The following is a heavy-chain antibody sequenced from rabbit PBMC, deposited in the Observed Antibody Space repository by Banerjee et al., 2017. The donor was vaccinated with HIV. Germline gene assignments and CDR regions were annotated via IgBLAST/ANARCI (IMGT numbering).Heavy chain of an antibody. D-gene: IGHD4-1*01. CDR1: AFSFSNGYV. J-gene: IGHJ4*01. CDR3: ARDLAGVIGWNFNL. CDR2: IDTGSRGYT. V-gene: IGHV1S45*01. Sequence: QEQLEESGGDLVKPEGSLTLTCTASAFSFSNGYVMCWVRRAPGKGLQWIACIDTGSRGYTYYASWVNGRFTISRTSSTTVALQMTSLTAADTATYFCARDLAGVIGWNFNLWGQGTLVTVS.